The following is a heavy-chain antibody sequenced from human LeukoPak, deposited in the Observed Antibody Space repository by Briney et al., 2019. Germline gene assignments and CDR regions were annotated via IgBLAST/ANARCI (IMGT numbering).Heavy chain of an antibody. D-gene: IGHD1-26*01. Sequence: ASVKVSCKASGYTFSGYYIHWVRQALGQGLEWMGWINPNSGDTNYAQKFQGRVTMTRDPSISTAYMALTRLRSDDTAVYYCARDAWLVGTTNLYYFDYWGQGTLVTVSS. CDR2: INPNSGDT. V-gene: IGHV1-2*02. CDR3: ARDAWLVGTTNLYYFDY. CDR1: GYTFSGYY. J-gene: IGHJ4*02.